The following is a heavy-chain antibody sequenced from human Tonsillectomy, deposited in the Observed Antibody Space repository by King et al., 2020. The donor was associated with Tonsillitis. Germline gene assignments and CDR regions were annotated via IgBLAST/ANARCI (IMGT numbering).Heavy chain of an antibody. V-gene: IGHV3-23*04. CDR1: GFTFSTYA. D-gene: IGHD6-19*01. CDR3: AKPVSSSVWYRGDYFDS. Sequence: VQLVESGGDLVQPGGSLRLSCAASGFTFSTYAMTWVRQAPGKGLEWVSAISGYGDSTYYADSVKGRFIISRDNSTNTLYLQMNRLRPEDTGVYFCAKPVSSSVWYRGDYFDSWGQGTLVIVSS. J-gene: IGHJ4*02. CDR2: ISGYGDST.